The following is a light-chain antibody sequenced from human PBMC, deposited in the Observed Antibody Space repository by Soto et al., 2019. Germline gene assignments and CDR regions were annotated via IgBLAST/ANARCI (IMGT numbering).Light chain of an antibody. V-gene: IGKV3-15*01. CDR2: GAS. CDR1: QSISSK. J-gene: IGKJ5*01. Sequence: EIVMTQSPATLSVSPGERATLSCRASQSISSKLGWYQQRPGQAPRLLIYGASTRATGIPAMFSGSGSGTEFTLTISSLQSEDSAVYYCQQYKSWTTITFGQGTRLEIK. CDR3: QQYKSWTTIT.